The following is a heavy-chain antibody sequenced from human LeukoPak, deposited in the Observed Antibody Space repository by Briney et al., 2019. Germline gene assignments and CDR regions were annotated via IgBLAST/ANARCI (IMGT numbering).Heavy chain of an antibody. J-gene: IGHJ5*01. CDR1: GDSFSNYY. D-gene: IGHD2-2*01. CDR3: ASSPRLTTSWFLFDS. Sequence: PSETLSLTCSVSGDSFSNYYWIWIRQPPGKGLEWIGYVYYSGSTNYNPSLETRLHLSVDTSKNRFSLKLSSVTAADTAVYYCASSPRLTTSWFLFDSWGHGTLVTVSS. V-gene: IGHV4-59*08. CDR2: VYYSGST.